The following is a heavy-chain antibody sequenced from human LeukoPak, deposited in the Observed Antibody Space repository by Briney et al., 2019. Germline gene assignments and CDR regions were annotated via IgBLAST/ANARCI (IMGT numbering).Heavy chain of an antibody. CDR3: ARDPVAAPIYYFDY. CDR1: GFTFSSYA. Sequence: GGSLRLSCAASGFTFSSYAMHWVRQAPGKRLEWVAVISYDGSNKYYADSVKGRFTISRDNSKNTLYLQMNSLRAEDTAVYYCARDPVAAPIYYFDYWGQGTLVTVSS. D-gene: IGHD6-19*01. J-gene: IGHJ4*02. CDR2: ISYDGSNK. V-gene: IGHV3-30-3*01.